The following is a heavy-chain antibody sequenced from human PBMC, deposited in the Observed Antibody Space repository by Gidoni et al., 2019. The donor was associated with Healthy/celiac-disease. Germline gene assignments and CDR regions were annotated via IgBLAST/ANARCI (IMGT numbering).Heavy chain of an antibody. CDR2: INPSGRT. J-gene: IGHJ4*02. D-gene: IGHD3-10*01. CDR1: GGSFCGSY. V-gene: IGHV4-34*01. CDR3: ARGKRKNYYGSGSHPLDY. Sequence: QVQLQQWGAGLLKPSETLSLTCAVYGGSFCGSYWSWIRQPPGKGLEWIGEINPSGRTNYNPSLKSRVTISVDTSKNQFSRKLSSVTAADTAVYYCARGKRKNYYGSGSHPLDYWGQGTLVTVSS.